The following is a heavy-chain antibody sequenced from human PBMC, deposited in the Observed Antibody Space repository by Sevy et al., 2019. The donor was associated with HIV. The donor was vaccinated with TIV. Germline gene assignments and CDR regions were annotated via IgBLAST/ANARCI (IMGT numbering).Heavy chain of an antibody. CDR3: AREAVAGRSGPWKADYYYAGMDV. D-gene: IGHD6-19*01. CDR2: IKQDGNEK. J-gene: IGHJ6*02. V-gene: IGHV3-7*01. CDR1: GFIFSDYW. Sequence: GGSLRLSCVASGFIFSDYWMTWVRQAPGKGLEWVANIKQDGNEKYYMDSAKGRFNISRDNAKNSVYLQVNSLRAEDTAVHYWAREAVAGRSGPWKADYYYAGMDVWGQGTTVTVSS.